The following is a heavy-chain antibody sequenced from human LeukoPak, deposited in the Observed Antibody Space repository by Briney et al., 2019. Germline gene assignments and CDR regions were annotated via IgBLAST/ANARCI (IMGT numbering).Heavy chain of an antibody. CDR1: GYSFTSYW. V-gene: IGHV5-51*01. CDR2: IYPGDSDT. CDR3: ARHREYDILTGYYTKKSDYYYYMDV. Sequence: GESLKISCKGSGYSFTSYWIGWVRQMPGKGLEWMGIIYPGDSDTRYSPSFQGQVTISADQSISTAYLQWSSLKSSDTAMYYCARHREYDILTGYYTKKSDYYYYMDVWGKGTTVTVSS. J-gene: IGHJ6*03. D-gene: IGHD3-9*01.